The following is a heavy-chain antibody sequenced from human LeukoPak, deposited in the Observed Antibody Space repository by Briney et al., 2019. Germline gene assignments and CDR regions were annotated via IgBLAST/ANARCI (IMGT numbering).Heavy chain of an antibody. V-gene: IGHV4-61*02. D-gene: IGHD4/OR15-4a*01. Sequence: SQTLSLTCTVSGGSISSGSYYWSWIRQPAGKGLEWIGRIYTSGSTNYSPSLKSRVTISVDTSKNQFSLKLISVTAADTAVYYCASADGAYGGNLHYFDYWGQGTLVTVSS. CDR3: ASADGAYGGNLHYFDY. CDR1: GGSISSGSYY. J-gene: IGHJ4*02. CDR2: IYTSGST.